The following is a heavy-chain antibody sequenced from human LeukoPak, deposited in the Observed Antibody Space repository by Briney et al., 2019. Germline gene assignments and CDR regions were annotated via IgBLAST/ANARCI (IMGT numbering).Heavy chain of an antibody. CDR3: ASGPSFITIFY. D-gene: IGHD3-3*01. V-gene: IGHV4-30-4*08. CDR1: GGSISSGDYY. CDR2: IYYSGST. Sequence: SETLSLTCTVSGGSISSGDYYWSWIRQPPGKGLERIGYIYYSGSTYYNPSLKSRVTISVDTSKNQFSLKLSSVTAADTAVYYCASGPSFITIFYWGQGTLVTVSS. J-gene: IGHJ4*02.